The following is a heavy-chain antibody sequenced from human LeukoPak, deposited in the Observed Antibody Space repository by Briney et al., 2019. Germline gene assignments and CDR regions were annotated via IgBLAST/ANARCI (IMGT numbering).Heavy chain of an antibody. CDR1: GFTVSSNH. CDR2: IYSGGST. J-gene: IGHJ6*02. Sequence: AGGSLRLSCAASGFTVSSNHMSWVRQAPGKGLEWVSVIYSGGSTYYADSVKGRFTISRDNTKNTLYLQMNSLRAEDTAVYYCARVYYYYGMDVWGQGTTVTVSS. CDR3: ARVYYYYGMDV. V-gene: IGHV3-53*01.